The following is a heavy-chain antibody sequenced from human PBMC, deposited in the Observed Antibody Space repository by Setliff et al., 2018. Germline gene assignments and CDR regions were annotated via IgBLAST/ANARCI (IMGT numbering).Heavy chain of an antibody. V-gene: IGHV3-23*01. CDR1: GFTFSNYA. Sequence: GGSLRLSCAASGFTFSNYAMNWVRQAPGKGLEWVSTISGGGSQTDYADSVKGRFTISRDNSNNALFVQMDSLRAEDTAIYYCARDQARWLVAAGTFDYWGQGALVTVSS. CDR3: ARDQARWLVAAGTFDY. D-gene: IGHD1-1*01. CDR2: ISGGGSQT. J-gene: IGHJ4*02.